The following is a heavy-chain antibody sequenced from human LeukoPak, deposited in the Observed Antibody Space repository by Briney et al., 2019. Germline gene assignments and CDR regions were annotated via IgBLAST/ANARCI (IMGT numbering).Heavy chain of an antibody. J-gene: IGHJ5*02. V-gene: IGHV4-34*01. CDR1: GGSFSGFY. CDR2: NNHNKNT. CDR3: ARRGFGYDDFWKIDP. Sequence: SETLSLTCAVSGGSFSGFYWSWIRQSPGKGLEWIGENNHNKNTKCNPSLKSRVTISVDTSKNQSSLKMTSVTAADTAVYYCARRGFGYDDFWKIDPWSQGILVIVSS. D-gene: IGHD3-3*01.